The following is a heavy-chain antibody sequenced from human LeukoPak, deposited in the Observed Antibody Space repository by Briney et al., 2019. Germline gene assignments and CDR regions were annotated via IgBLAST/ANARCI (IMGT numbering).Heavy chain of an antibody. CDR2: IYPGDSGT. D-gene: IGHD1-1*01. V-gene: IGHV5-51*01. Sequence: GESLKISCKGSGYSFTNYWIGWVRQMPGKGLEWMGIIYPGDSGTRYSPSFQGQVTISADKSISTAYLQWNSLKASDTAMYYCARRGTSATTGFLLDYYYGMDVWGQGTTVTVSS. J-gene: IGHJ6*02. CDR1: GYSFTNYW. CDR3: ARRGTSATTGFLLDYYYGMDV.